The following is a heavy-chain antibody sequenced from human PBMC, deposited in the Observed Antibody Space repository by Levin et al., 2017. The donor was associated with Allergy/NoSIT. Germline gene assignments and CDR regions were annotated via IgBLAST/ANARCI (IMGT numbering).Heavy chain of an antibody. CDR1: GDSVSSNSAA. Sequence: SETLSLTCAISGDSVSSNSAAWNWIRQSPSRGLQWLGRTYYRSKWSNDYAVSVKSRITINPDTSKNQFSLHLKSVTPEDTAVYYCARDLIAVAGTGFDYWGQGTLVTVSS. D-gene: IGHD6-19*01. CDR2: TYYRSKWSN. J-gene: IGHJ4*02. CDR3: ARDLIAVAGTGFDY. V-gene: IGHV6-1*01.